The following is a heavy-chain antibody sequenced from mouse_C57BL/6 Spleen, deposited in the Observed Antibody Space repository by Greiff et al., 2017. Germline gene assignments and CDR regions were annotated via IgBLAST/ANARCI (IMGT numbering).Heavy chain of an antibody. D-gene: IGHD4-1*01. CDR3: ARAGTAGSYFDY. CDR2: ISSGSSTI. V-gene: IGHV5-17*01. J-gene: IGHJ2*01. Sequence: EVMLVESGGGLVKPGGSLKLSCAASGFTFSDYGMHWVRQAPEKGLEWVAYISSGSSTIYYADTVKGRFTISRDNAKNTLFLQMTSLRSEDTAMYYCARAGTAGSYFDYWGQGTTLTVSS. CDR1: GFTFSDYG.